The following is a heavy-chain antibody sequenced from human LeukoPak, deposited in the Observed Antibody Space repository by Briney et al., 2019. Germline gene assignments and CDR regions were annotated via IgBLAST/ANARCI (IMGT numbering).Heavy chain of an antibody. CDR3: ARESYYYDSSAYYSGRNFDF. Sequence: SGPTLVKPTQTLTLTCTFSGFSLSTSGVGVGWIRQPPGKALEWLALIYWDDDRRYSPSLRSRLTITKDTSKNQVALTMTNMDPVDTATYYCARESYYYDSSAYYSGRNFDFWGQGTLVTVSS. CDR2: IYWDDDR. J-gene: IGHJ4*02. V-gene: IGHV2-5*02. D-gene: IGHD3-22*01. CDR1: GFSLSTSGVG.